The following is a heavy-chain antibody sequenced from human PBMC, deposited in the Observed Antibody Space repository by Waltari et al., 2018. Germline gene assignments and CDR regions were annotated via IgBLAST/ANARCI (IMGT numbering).Heavy chain of an antibody. CDR1: GGNFRRYA. CDR2: IIPIFGTA. V-gene: IGHV1-69*15. Sequence: QVQLVQSGAEVKKPGSSVTVSCKASGGNFRRYAISWVRQAPGQGLEWMGRIIPIFGTANYAQKFQGRVTVTADESTSTAYMELSSLRSEDTAVYYCARGGYSYGPPDYYYYYGMDVWGQGTTVTVSS. J-gene: IGHJ6*02. D-gene: IGHD5-18*01. CDR3: ARGGYSYGPPDYYYYYGMDV.